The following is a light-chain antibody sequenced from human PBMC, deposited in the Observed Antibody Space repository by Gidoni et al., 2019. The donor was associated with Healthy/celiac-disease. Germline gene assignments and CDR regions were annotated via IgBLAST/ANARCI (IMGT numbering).Light chain of an antibody. Sequence: QSALTQPASVSGSPGQSVTISCTGTSSDVGSDNLVSWYQQHPGKAPKLMIYEGSKRPSGVSNRFSGSKSGNTASLPISGLQAEDEADYYCCSYAGSSTFVVFGGGTKLTVL. V-gene: IGLV2-23*01. CDR2: EGS. CDR3: CSYAGSSTFVV. CDR1: SSDVGSDNL. J-gene: IGLJ2*01.